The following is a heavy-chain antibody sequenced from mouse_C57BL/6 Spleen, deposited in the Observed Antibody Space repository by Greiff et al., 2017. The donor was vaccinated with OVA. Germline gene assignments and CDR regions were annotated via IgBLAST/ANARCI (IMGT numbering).Heavy chain of an antibody. CDR2: ILPSIGRT. Sequence: VQLQQSGSELRSPGSSVKLSCKDFDSEVFPIAYMSWVRQKPGHGFEWIGGILPSIGRTIYGEKFEDKATLDADTLSNTAYLELNSLTSEDSAIYYCARGFYYGSSYWYFDVWGTGTTVTVSS. V-gene: IGHV15-2*01. CDR1: DSEVFPIAY. D-gene: IGHD1-1*01. CDR3: ARGFYYGSSYWYFDV. J-gene: IGHJ1*03.